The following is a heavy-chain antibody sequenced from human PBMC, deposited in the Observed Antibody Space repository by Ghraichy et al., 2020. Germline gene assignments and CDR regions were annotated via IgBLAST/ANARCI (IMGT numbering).Heavy chain of an antibody. Sequence: SETLSLTCTVSGGSISSYYWSWIRQPPGKGLEWIGYIYTSGSTNYNPSLKSRVTISVDTSKNQFSLKLSSVTAADTAVYYCARLSTYCSGGSCNYNWFDPWGQGTLVTVSS. CDR3: ARLSTYCSGGSCNYNWFDP. CDR2: IYTSGST. D-gene: IGHD2-15*01. V-gene: IGHV4-4*09. J-gene: IGHJ5*02. CDR1: GGSISSYY.